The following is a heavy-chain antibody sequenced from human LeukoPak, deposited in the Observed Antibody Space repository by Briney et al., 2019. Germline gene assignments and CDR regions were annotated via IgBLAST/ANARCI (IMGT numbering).Heavy chain of an antibody. J-gene: IGHJ3*02. D-gene: IGHD3-10*01. V-gene: IGHV4-59*01. Sequence: SETLSLTCTVFGGSLSNYFWGWIRRPPGKGLEWIGYIDDRGNTNYNPSLRGKVAISIDKSNNQFSLNLRSVTAADTAMYYCTSSDYHGSGSQPVFDAFDIWGQGKRVTVSS. CDR3: TSSDYHGSGSQPVFDAFDI. CDR1: GGSLSNYF. CDR2: IDDRGNT.